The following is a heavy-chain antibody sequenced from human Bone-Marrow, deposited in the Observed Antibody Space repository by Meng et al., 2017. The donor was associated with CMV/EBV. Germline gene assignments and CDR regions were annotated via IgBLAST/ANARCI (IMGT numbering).Heavy chain of an antibody. D-gene: IGHD3-10*01. CDR1: GFTFSSYG. J-gene: IGHJ4*02. Sequence: GGSLRLSCAASGFTFSSYGMSWVRQAPGKGLEWVSGISGGGISTYYADSVKGRFTISRDNSKNTLYLQMNSLRAEDTAVYYCAKSLAMVRGVIGVDYWGQGTLVTVSS. CDR2: ISGGGIST. V-gene: IGHV3-23*01. CDR3: AKSLAMVRGVIGVDY.